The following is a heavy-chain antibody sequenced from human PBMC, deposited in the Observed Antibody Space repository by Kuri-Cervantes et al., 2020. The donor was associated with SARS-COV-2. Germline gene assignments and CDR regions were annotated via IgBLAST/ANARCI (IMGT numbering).Heavy chain of an antibody. CDR3: ARDSTGSIDI. V-gene: IGHV3-30*02. Sequence: GESLKISCAASGFTFSSYSMNWVRQAPGKGLEWVAFIRYDGSNKYYADSVKGRFTISRDNAKNSLYLQMNSLRAEDTAVYYCARDSTGSIDIWGQGTMVTVSS. CDR2: IRYDGSNK. D-gene: IGHD1-14*01. J-gene: IGHJ3*02. CDR1: GFTFSSYS.